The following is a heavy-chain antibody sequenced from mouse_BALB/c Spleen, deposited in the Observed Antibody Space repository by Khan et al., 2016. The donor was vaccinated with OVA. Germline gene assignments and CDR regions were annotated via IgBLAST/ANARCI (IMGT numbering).Heavy chain of an antibody. D-gene: IGHD1-2*01. CDR1: GYTFTDYY. CDR3: ARRNYFGYTFAY. V-gene: IGHV1-77*01. Sequence: QVQLQQSGAELARPGASVKLSCKASGYTFTDYYINWVEQRTGQGLEWIGEIYPRSGNTYYNEKFKGKATLTADKSSSIAYMQLSSLTSEDSAVYFCARRNYFGYTFAYWGQGTLVTVSA. J-gene: IGHJ3*01. CDR2: IYPRSGNT.